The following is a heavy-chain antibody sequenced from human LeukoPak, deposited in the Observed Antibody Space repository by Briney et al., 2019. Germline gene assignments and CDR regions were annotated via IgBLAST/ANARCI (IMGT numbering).Heavy chain of an antibody. J-gene: IGHJ4*02. V-gene: IGHV3-21*01. Sequence: GGSLRLSCAASGFTFSSYSMNWVRQAPGKGLEWVSSISSSSSYIYYADSVKGRFTISRDNAKNSLYLQMNSLRAEDTAVYYCARWGLSWLADKCYFDYWGQGTLVTVSS. CDR2: ISSSSSYI. CDR3: ARWGLSWLADKCYFDY. D-gene: IGHD6-19*01. CDR1: GFTFSSYS.